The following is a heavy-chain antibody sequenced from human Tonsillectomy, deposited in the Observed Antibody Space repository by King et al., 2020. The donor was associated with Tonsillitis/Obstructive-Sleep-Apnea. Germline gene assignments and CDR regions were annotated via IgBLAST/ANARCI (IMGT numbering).Heavy chain of an antibody. CDR1: GFTFSSYW. CDR3: ARDPQDMVSTFPYYHYYMDV. Sequence: EVQLVESGGGLVQPGGSLRLSCAASGFTFSSYWMHWVRQAPGKGLVWVSRIKSDGSSTTYADSVKGRFTISRDNAKNKVCLQMNSLRAEDTAVYYCARDPQDMVSTFPYYHYYMDVWGKGTTVTVSS. D-gene: IGHD5/OR15-5a*01. CDR2: IKSDGSST. V-gene: IGHV3-74*03. J-gene: IGHJ6*03.